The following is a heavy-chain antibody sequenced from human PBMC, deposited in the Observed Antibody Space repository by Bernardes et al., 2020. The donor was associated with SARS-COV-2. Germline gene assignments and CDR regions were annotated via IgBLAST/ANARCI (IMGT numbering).Heavy chain of an antibody. CDR2: INYNGIT. D-gene: IGHD6-19*01. J-gene: IGHJ4*02. V-gene: IGHV4-34*01. Sequence: TITLKGAVCCGSFSGYFLNWIRQSTGKGREWIGEINYNGITNYNPSLRSRVTILVDSSKNQFSLHLNSVTAADTAVYYCARWRLVQGGIGFDYWGQGTLVTVSS. CDR1: CGSFSGYF. CDR3: ARWRLVQGGIGFDY.